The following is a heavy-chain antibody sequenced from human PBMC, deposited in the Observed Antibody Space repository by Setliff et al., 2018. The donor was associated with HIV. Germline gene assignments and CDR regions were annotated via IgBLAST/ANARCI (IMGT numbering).Heavy chain of an antibody. J-gene: IGHJ3*02. Sequence: GESLKISCAASDFDISSNYMRWIRQVPGKGLECVSVMYRDGSTFYADSVKGRFTISRDNARNSLYLQMNSLRAEDTAVYYCARAQSYDILTGYYLSAFDIWGQGTMVTVSS. D-gene: IGHD3-9*01. CDR1: DFDISSNY. CDR2: MYRDGST. CDR3: ARAQSYDILTGYYLSAFDI. V-gene: IGHV3-53*01.